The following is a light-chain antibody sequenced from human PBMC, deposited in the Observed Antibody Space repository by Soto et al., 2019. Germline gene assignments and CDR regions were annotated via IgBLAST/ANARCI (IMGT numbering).Light chain of an antibody. CDR3: SSYTSSSTLV. CDR1: SSDVGGYNY. J-gene: IGLJ2*01. CDR2: EVS. Sequence: QSALTQPASVSGSPGQSITISCTGTSSDVGGYNYVSWYQQHPGKAPKLMIYEVSNRPSGVSNRFSGSKSGNTASLTISGLXXXXXXXXYCSSYTSSSTLVFGGGTQLTVL. V-gene: IGLV2-14*01.